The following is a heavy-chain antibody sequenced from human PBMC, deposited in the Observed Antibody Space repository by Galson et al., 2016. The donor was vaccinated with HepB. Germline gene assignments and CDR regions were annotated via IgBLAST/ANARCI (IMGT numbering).Heavy chain of an antibody. J-gene: IGHJ5*02. CDR2: IYWNGDY. D-gene: IGHD4-11*01. Sequence: PALVKPTQTLTLTCTFSGLSLNTHGVGVGWIRQPPGKALEWLALIYWNGDYRLRPSLRSRLTITMDTSRNQVVLTMTNMDPVETGTYYCGQSRRVSTETSSFLACFYPWGQGALVTHSS. CDR3: GQSRRVSTETSSFLACFYP. V-gene: IGHV2-5*01. CDR1: GLSLNTHGVG.